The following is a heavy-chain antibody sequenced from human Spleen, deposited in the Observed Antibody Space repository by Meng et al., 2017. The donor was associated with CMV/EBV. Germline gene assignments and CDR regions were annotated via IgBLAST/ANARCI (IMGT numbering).Heavy chain of an antibody. CDR1: GYTFTSYG. J-gene: IGHJ6*02. Sequence: ASVKVSCKASGYTFTSYGISWVRQAPGQGLEWMGWISAYNGNTNYAQKLQGRVTMTTDTSTSTAYMELRSLRSEDTAVYYCAAAYSSSSPSHGMDVWGQGTTVTVSS. CDR2: ISAYNGNT. D-gene: IGHD6-6*01. CDR3: AAAYSSSSPSHGMDV. V-gene: IGHV1-18*01.